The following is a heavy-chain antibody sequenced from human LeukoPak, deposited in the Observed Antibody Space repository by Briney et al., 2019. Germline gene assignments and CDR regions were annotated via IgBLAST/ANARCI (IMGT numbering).Heavy chain of an antibody. CDR3: ARDSGWNFDY. CDR2: ISYGGSNK. CDR1: GFTFSSYA. J-gene: IGHJ4*02. D-gene: IGHD6-19*01. V-gene: IGHV3-30*04. Sequence: GGSLRLSCAASGFTFSSYAMHWVRQAPGKGLEWVAVISYGGSNKYYADSVKGRFTISRDNSKNTLYLQMNSLRAEDTAVYYCARDSGWNFDYWGQGTLVTVSS.